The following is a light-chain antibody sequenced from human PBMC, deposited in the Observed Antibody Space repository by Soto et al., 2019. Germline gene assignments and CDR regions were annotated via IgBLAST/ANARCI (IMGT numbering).Light chain of an antibody. CDR1: QSVSSSY. V-gene: IGKV3-20*01. CDR2: GAS. J-gene: IGKJ2*01. CDR3: QQDGSTPHT. Sequence: EIVLTQSPGTLSLSPGERATLSCRASQSVSSSYLAWYQQKPGQAPRLLIYGASSRATGIPDRFSGSGSGKYSPLPISRLEPEDFAVSYSQQDGSTPHTFGQGTKLEIK.